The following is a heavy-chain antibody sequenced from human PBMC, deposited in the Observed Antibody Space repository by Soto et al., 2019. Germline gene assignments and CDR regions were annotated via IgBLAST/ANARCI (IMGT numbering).Heavy chain of an antibody. J-gene: IGHJ5*02. Sequence: PGEALKISSKGSGYSFTSYWIGWVRQMPGKGLEGMGIIYPGDSDTRYSPSFQGQVTISADKSISTAYLQWSSLKASDTAMYYCARHPAQMAAVGGGWFDPWGQGTLVTVSS. V-gene: IGHV5-51*01. CDR2: IYPGDSDT. CDR3: ARHPAQMAAVGGGWFDP. CDR1: GYSFTSYW. D-gene: IGHD6-19*01.